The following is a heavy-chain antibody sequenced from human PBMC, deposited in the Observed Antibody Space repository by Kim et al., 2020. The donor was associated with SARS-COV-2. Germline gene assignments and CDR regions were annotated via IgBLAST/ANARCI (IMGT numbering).Heavy chain of an antibody. J-gene: IGHJ6*02. CDR1: GGSISSSSYY. Sequence: SETLSLTCTVSGGSISSSSYYWGWIRQPPGKGLEWIGSIYYSGSTYYNPSLKSRVTISVDTSKNQFSLKLSSVTAADTAVYYCARLPDIVATSIHYYYYYGMDVWGQVTTVTVSS. CDR3: ARLPDIVATSIHYYYYYGMDV. CDR2: IYYSGST. V-gene: IGHV4-39*01. D-gene: IGHD5-12*01.